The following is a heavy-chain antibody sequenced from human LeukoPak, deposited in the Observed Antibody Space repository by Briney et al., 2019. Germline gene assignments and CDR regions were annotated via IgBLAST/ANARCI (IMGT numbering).Heavy chain of an antibody. D-gene: IGHD5-18*01. J-gene: IGHJ4*02. CDR3: AKTSEIQLWPSYVDY. CDR2: IIPILGTA. CDR1: GGTFSSYA. Sequence: ASVKVSCKASGGTFSSYAISWVRQAPGQGLEWMGGIIPILGTANYAQKFQGRVTITADKSTSTAYMELSSLRSEDTAVYYCAKTSEIQLWPSYVDYWGQGTLVTVSS. V-gene: IGHV1-69*10.